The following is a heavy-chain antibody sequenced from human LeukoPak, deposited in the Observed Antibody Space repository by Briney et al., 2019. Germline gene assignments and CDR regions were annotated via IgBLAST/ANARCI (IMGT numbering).Heavy chain of an antibody. D-gene: IGHD3-3*01. CDR3: ARQGDYDFWSGYSDY. CDR2: IYPGDSDT. Sequence: GESLKISCQGSGYSFTDYWIGWVRQMPGKGLEWMGIIYPGDSDTRYSPSFQGQVTISADKSISTAYLQWSSLKASDTAMYYCARQGDYDFWSGYSDYWGQGTLVTVSS. V-gene: IGHV5-51*01. CDR1: GYSFTDYW. J-gene: IGHJ4*02.